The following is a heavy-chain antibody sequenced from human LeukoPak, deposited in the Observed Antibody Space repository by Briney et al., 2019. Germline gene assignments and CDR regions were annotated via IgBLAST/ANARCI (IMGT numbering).Heavy chain of an antibody. CDR1: GGTFSSYA. V-gene: IGHV1-2*04. D-gene: IGHD3-9*01. CDR3: ARAFDRTYYYYGMDV. CDR2: INPNSGGT. J-gene: IGHJ6*02. Sequence: ASVKVSCKASGGTFSSYAISWVRQAPGQGLEWMGWINPNSGGTNYAQKFQGWVTMTRDTSISTAYMELSRLRSDDTAVYYCARAFDRTYYYYGMDVWGQGTTVTVSS.